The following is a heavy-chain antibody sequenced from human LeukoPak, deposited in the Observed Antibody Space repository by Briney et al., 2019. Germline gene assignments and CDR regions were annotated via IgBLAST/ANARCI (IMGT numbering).Heavy chain of an antibody. Sequence: GGSLRLSCAASGFTFSDYYMSWIRQAPGKGLGWISYISSGSSYTNYADSVKGRFTISRDNAKNSLYLQMNSLRTEDTAVYYCARGGGTDWFDPWGQGTLVTVSS. V-gene: IGHV3-11*05. CDR1: GFTFSDYY. CDR3: ARGGGTDWFDP. CDR2: ISSGSSYT. J-gene: IGHJ5*02. D-gene: IGHD4-23*01.